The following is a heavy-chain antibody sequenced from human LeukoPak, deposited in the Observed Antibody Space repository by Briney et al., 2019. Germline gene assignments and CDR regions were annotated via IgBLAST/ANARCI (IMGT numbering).Heavy chain of an antibody. J-gene: IGHJ4*02. D-gene: IGHD5-24*01. CDR2: INHSGST. CDR1: DGSFSGYY. V-gene: IGHV4-34*01. Sequence: SETLSLTCAVYDGSFSGYYWSWIRQSPGKGLEWIGEINHSGSTNCNPSLKSRVTISTDTSKNQFSLKLSSLTAADTAVYYCARRPSRRDGYNYGHWGQGTLVTVSS. CDR3: ARRPSRRDGYNYGH.